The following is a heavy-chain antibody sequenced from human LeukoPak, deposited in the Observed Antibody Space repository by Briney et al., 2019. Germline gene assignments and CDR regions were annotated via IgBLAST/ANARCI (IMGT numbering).Heavy chain of an antibody. V-gene: IGHV1-69*13. Sequence: SVKVSCKASGGTFSSYAISWVRQAPGQGLEWMGGIIPIFGTANYAQKFQGRVTITADESTSTAYMELSSLRSEDTAMYYCARALGRGYRFDYWGQGTLVTVSS. CDR3: ARALGRGYRFDY. D-gene: IGHD5-18*01. J-gene: IGHJ4*02. CDR1: GGTFSSYA. CDR2: IIPIFGTA.